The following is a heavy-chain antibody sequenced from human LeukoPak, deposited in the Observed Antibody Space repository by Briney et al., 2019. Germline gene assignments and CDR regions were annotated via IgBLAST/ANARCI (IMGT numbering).Heavy chain of an antibody. J-gene: IGHJ4*02. V-gene: IGHV3-11*01. CDR1: GFTFSDYY. CDR3: ARWSLAYDFWSGYSAHFDY. Sequence: GGSLRLSCAASGFTFSDYYMSWIRQAPGKGLEWVSYISSSGSTIYYADSVKGRFTISRDNAKNSLYLQMNSLRAEDTAVYYCARWSLAYDFWSGYSAHFDYWGQGTLVTVSS. CDR2: ISSSGSTI. D-gene: IGHD3-3*01.